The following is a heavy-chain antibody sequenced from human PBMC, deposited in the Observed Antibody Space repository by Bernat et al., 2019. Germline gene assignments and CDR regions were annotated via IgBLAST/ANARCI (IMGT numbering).Heavy chain of an antibody. Sequence: VQLVETGGDLIQPGGSLRLSCAASGVTVRSSYMSWVRQAPGKWLEWVSIIYRGGNTNYADSVKGRFIISRDNSKNTLYLQMNSLRAEDTALYYCASALYSSGWYSAYFQHWGQGTLVTVFS. V-gene: IGHV3-53*02. CDR1: GVTVRSSY. J-gene: IGHJ1*01. CDR3: ASALYSSGWYSAYFQH. CDR2: IYRGGNT. D-gene: IGHD6-19*01.